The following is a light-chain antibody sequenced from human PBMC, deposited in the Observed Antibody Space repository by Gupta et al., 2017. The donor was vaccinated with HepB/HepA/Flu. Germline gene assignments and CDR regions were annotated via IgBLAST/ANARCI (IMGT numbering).Light chain of an antibody. CDR2: GAS. CDR1: QSISGN. Sequence: EIVMTQSPATLSVSPWESVTLSCRSSQSISGNGAWYQQKPGKSPTLLIYGASTRAAGIPARFSGSASGTDFSLTISSLQSEDLAIYYCQQYYNGRPITFGQGTRLEIK. V-gene: IGKV3D-15*01. CDR3: QQYYNGRPIT. J-gene: IGKJ5*01.